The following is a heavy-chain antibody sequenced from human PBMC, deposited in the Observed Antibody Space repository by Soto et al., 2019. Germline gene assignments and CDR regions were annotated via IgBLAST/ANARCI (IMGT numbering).Heavy chain of an antibody. D-gene: IGHD1-26*01. J-gene: IGHJ4*02. CDR1: GGSISSYY. V-gene: IGHV4-59*08. CDR3: ATRYGGNLDY. Sequence: QVQLQESGPGLVKPSETLSLTCTVSGGSISSYYWSWIRQPPGKGLEWIGYIYYSGSTNYNPSLMSPLTISIDTSTNHFSLKLSAVPAADTAVYSCATRYGGNLDYWGQGTLFTVSS. CDR2: IYYSGST.